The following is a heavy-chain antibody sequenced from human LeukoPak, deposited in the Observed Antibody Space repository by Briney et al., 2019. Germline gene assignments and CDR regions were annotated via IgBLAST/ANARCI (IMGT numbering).Heavy chain of an antibody. D-gene: IGHD6-19*01. CDR1: GGSISSGGYY. Sequence: PSETLSLTCTVSGGSISSGGYYWSWIRQHPGKGLEWIGYIYYSGSTYYNPSLKSRVTISVDTSKNQFSLKLSSVTAADTAVYYCARQGIAVAGFDIWGQGTMVTVSS. CDR3: ARQGIAVAGFDI. J-gene: IGHJ3*02. CDR2: IYYSGST. V-gene: IGHV4-31*03.